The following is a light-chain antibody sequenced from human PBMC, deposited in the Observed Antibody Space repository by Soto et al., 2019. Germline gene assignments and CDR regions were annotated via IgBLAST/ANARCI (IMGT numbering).Light chain of an antibody. J-gene: IGKJ1*01. CDR3: QQYDSYSQT. Sequence: DIPMTQSPSTLSASVGDRVTITCRASQSIGSWLAWYQQKPGKAPKLLIYKASNLESGVPSRFSGSGSGTEFTLTISSLQPDDFATYYCQQYDSYSQTFGQGTKVEIK. CDR2: KAS. CDR1: QSIGSW. V-gene: IGKV1-5*03.